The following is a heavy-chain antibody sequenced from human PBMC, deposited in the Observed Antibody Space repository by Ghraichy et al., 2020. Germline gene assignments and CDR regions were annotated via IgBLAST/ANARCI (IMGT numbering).Heavy chain of an antibody. CDR2: IKSKTDGGTT. CDR1: GFTFSNAW. Sequence: LSLTCAASGFTFSNAWMNWVRQAPGKGLEWVGRIKSKTDGGTTDYAAPVKGRFTISRDDSKNTLYLQMNSLKTEDTAVYYCSTDPVALLKRGGYWGQGTLVTVSS. V-gene: IGHV3-15*07. CDR3: STDPVALLKRGGY. J-gene: IGHJ4*02. D-gene: IGHD4-23*01.